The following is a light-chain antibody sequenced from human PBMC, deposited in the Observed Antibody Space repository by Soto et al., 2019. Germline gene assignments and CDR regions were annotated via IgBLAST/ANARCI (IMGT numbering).Light chain of an antibody. CDR1: QSISSW. J-gene: IGKJ1*01. CDR2: KAY. CDR3: QQYNSYPWT. V-gene: IGKV1-5*03. Sequence: DIQMTQSPSTLSASVGDRVTITCRASQSISSWLAWYQQKPGKAPKLLIYKAYSLESGVPSRFSGSGSGTEFPLTISILQPDEFATYYFQQYNSYPWTFGQGTKVEIK.